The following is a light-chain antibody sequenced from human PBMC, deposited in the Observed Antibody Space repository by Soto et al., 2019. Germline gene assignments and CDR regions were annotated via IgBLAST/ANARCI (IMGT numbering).Light chain of an antibody. CDR1: QSVSSSY. Sequence: EIVLTQSPGTLSLSPGERATLSCRASQSVSSSYLAWYQQKPGPPPRLLIYGASSRATGIPDRFSGSGSGTDFTLTISRLEPEDFSVYYCQQFCSSPLFTFGPGTKVDVK. CDR3: QQFCSSPLFT. V-gene: IGKV3-20*01. J-gene: IGKJ3*01. CDR2: GAS.